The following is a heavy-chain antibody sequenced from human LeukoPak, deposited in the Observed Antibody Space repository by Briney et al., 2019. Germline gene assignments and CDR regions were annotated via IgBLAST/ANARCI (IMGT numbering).Heavy chain of an antibody. V-gene: IGHV4-4*07. CDR2: IYTSGST. Sequence: ETLSLTCTVSGGSISSYYLSWIRQPARKGLEWIGRIYTSGSTNYNPSLKSRVTMSVDTSKNQFSLKLSSVTAADTAVYYCARSLPSYYDFWSGYNWFDPWGQGTLVTVSS. J-gene: IGHJ5*02. D-gene: IGHD3-3*01. CDR3: ARSLPSYYDFWSGYNWFDP. CDR1: GGSISSYY.